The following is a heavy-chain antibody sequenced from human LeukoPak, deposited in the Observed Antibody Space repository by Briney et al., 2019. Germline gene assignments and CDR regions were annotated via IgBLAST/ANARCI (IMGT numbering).Heavy chain of an antibody. V-gene: IGHV1-8*01. CDR3: ARVVIKYYYYGMDV. CDR2: MNPNSSNT. Sequence: ASVKVSCKASGYTFTSYDINWVRQATGQGLEWMGWMNPNSSNTGYAQKFQGRVTMTRNTSISTAYMELSSLRSEDTAVYYCARVVIKYYYYGMDVWGQGTTVTVSS. CDR1: GYTFTSYD. J-gene: IGHJ6*02. D-gene: IGHD3-22*01.